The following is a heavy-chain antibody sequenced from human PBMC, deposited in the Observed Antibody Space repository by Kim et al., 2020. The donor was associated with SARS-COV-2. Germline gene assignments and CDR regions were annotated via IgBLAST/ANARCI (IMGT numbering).Heavy chain of an antibody. D-gene: IGHD3-3*01. CDR2: ISWNSGSI. J-gene: IGHJ6*01. V-gene: IGHV3-9*01. CDR3: AKDMRSSWSGYIPPYYH. CDR1: GFTFDDYA. Sequence: GGSLRHSCAASGFTFDDYAMHWVRQAPGKGLEWVSGISWNSGSIGYADSVKGRFTISRDNAKNSLYLQMNRLRAEDTALYYCAKDMRSSWSGYIPPYYH.